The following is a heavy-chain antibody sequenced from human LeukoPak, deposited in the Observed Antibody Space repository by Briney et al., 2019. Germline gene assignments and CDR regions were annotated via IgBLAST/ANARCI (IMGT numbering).Heavy chain of an antibody. J-gene: IGHJ6*02. Sequence: SETLSLTCAVHGGSFSGYYWSWIRQPPGKGLEWIGEINHSGSTNYNPSLESRVTISVDTSKNQFSLKLSPVTAADTAVYYCARGIKKSADYDFWSGYYTPGPYYYGMDVWGQGTTVTVSS. V-gene: IGHV4-34*01. CDR2: INHSGST. D-gene: IGHD3-3*01. CDR1: GGSFSGYY. CDR3: ARGIKKSADYDFWSGYYTPGPYYYGMDV.